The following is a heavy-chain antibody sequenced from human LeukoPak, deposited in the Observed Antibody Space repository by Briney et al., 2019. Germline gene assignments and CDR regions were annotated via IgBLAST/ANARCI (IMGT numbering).Heavy chain of an antibody. D-gene: IGHD3-22*01. V-gene: IGHV5-51*01. Sequence: GESLKISCKGSGYTFTSYWIGWVRQVPGKGLGWMGIIYPGDSDTRYSPSFQGQVTISAEKTISTAYLQWSSLEASDTAMYYCARGYYYDSSGYPDYWGQGTQVTVSS. CDR2: IYPGDSDT. CDR1: GYTFTSYW. CDR3: ARGYYYDSSGYPDY. J-gene: IGHJ4*02.